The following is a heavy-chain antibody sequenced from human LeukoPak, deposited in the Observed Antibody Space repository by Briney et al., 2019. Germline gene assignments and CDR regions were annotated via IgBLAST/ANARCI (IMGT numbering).Heavy chain of an antibody. J-gene: IGHJ4*02. CDR2: INAGNGDT. CDR1: GYTFTKYV. D-gene: IGHD2-21*02. CDR3: ARDDCGDACYPGGY. Sequence: ASVKVSCKASGYTFTKYVVHWVRQAPGQRPEWMGWINAGNGDTKYSQNFQDRVTITRDTSANTAYMELSSLTSEDTALYYCARDDCGDACYPGGYWGQGTLVTVSS. V-gene: IGHV1-3*01.